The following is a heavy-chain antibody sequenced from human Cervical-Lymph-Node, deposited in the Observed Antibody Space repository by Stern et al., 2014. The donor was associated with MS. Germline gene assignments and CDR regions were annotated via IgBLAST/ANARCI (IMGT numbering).Heavy chain of an antibody. J-gene: IGHJ2*01. CDR1: GGSISSSNW. CDR2: IYHSGST. Sequence: QVQLQESGPGLVKPSGTLSLTCAVSGGSISSSNWWSWVRQPPGKGLEWIGEIYHSGSTNYNPSLKSRVNISVDKSKNQFSLKLSSVTAADTAVYYCARVSRSQYYYDRKPWYFDLWGRGTLVTVSS. CDR3: ARVSRSQYYYDRKPWYFDL. D-gene: IGHD3-22*01. V-gene: IGHV4-4*02.